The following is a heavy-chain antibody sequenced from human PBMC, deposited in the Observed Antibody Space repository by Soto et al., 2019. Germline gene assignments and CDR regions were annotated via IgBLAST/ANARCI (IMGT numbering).Heavy chain of an antibody. CDR1: GGSISSRSYY. Sequence: ASETLSLTCTVSGGSISSRSYYWGWIRQPPGKGLEWIGSIYYSGSTYYNPSLKSRVTISVDASKNQFSLKLSSVTAADTAVYYCARHSITSYDILTGSIPDYYFDYWGHGTLLTVSS. D-gene: IGHD3-9*01. J-gene: IGHJ4*01. CDR3: ARHSITSYDILTGSIPDYYFDY. V-gene: IGHV4-39*01. CDR2: IYYSGST.